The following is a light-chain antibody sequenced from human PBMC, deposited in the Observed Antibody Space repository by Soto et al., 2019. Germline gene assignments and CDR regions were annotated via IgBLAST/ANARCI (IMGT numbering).Light chain of an antibody. CDR2: KAS. CDR1: QSISSW. Sequence: DIQMTQSPSTLSASVGDRVTITCRASQSISSWLAWYQQKPGKAPKLLIYKASSLESGVPSRFSVSGSGTEFTLTISSLQPDEFAPYHCQQYNRYPFTFGPGTKVDIK. V-gene: IGKV1-5*03. CDR3: QQYNRYPFT. J-gene: IGKJ3*01.